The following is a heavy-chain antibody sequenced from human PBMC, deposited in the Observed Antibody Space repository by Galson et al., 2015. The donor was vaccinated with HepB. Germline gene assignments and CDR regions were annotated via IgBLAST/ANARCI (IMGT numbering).Heavy chain of an antibody. CDR1: GGTFSSYA. V-gene: IGHV1-69*10. CDR3: ARDPGYDYGDSGWFDP. J-gene: IGHJ5*02. CDR2: IIPILGIA. D-gene: IGHD4-17*01. Sequence: SVKVSCKASGGTFSSYAISWVRQAPGQGLEWMGGIIPILGIANYAQKFQGRVTITADKSTSTAYMELSSLRSEDTAVYYCARDPGYDYGDSGWFDPWGQGTLVTVSS.